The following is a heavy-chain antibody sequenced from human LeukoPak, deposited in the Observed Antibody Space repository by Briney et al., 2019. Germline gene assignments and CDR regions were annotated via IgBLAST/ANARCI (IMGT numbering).Heavy chain of an antibody. CDR1: AFTFSSYC. V-gene: IGHV3-30*18. CDR3: AKVPDGYSYGLDY. Sequence: PGRSLRLSCAASAFTFSSYCMHWVRQAPGKGLEWEAVISYDGSNKYYADSVEGRFTISRDNSKNTLYLQMNSLRAEDTAVYYCAKVPDGYSYGLDYWGQGTLVTVSS. D-gene: IGHD5-18*01. CDR2: ISYDGSNK. J-gene: IGHJ4*02.